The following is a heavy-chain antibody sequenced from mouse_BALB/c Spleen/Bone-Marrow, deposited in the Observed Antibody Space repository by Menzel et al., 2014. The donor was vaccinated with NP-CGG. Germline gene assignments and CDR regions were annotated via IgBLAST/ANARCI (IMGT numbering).Heavy chain of an antibody. V-gene: IGHV1-12*01. CDR3: ARSYGNPYYFDY. D-gene: IGHD2-1*01. J-gene: IGHJ2*01. CDR1: GYTFTTYN. CDR2: IHPGNGDT. Sequence: LQQSGAELVKPGASVKMSCKASGYTFTTYNMHWVKQTPGQGLEWIGAIHPGNGDTSYNQEFKGKATLTADKSSSTAYMRLSSLTSEDSAVYYCARSYGNPYYFDYWGQGTTLTVSS.